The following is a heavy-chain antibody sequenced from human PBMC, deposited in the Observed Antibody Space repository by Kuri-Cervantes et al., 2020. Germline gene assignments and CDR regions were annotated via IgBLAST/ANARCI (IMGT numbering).Heavy chain of an antibody. Sequence: KVSCKGSGYSFTSYWIGWVRQMPGKGLEWMGIIYPGDSDTRYSPSFQGQVTISADKSISTAYLQWSSLRASDTAMYYCARHVGSYCSGGSCYFGWFDPWGQGTLVTVSS. CDR3: ARHVGSYCSGGSCYFGWFDP. D-gene: IGHD2-15*01. CDR1: GYSFTSYW. V-gene: IGHV5-51*01. J-gene: IGHJ5*02. CDR2: IYPGDSDT.